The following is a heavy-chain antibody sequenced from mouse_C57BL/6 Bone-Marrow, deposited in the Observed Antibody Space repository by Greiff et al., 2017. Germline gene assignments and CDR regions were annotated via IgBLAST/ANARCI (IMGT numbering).Heavy chain of an antibody. J-gene: IGHJ3*01. D-gene: IGHD2-4*01. CDR2: IDPETGGT. V-gene: IGHV1-15*01. CDR3: TRATYYDYESPFAY. CDR1: GYTFTDYE. Sequence: QVQLQQSGAELVRPGASVTLSCKASGYTFTDYEMHWVKQTPVHGLEWIGAIDPETGGTAYNQKFKGKAILTADKSSSTAYMELRSLTSEDSAVYYCTRATYYDYESPFAYWGQGTLVTVSA.